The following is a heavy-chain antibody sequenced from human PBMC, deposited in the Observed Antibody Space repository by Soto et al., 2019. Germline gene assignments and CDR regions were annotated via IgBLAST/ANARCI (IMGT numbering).Heavy chain of an antibody. D-gene: IGHD6-19*01. CDR3: AKDKEIQQWLVRYFDF. Sequence: GGSLRLSCAASGFTFSRYAMNWVRQAPGKGLEWVSTVSGTSGSTYYADSVKGRFTVSRDNSKNTLYLQMNSLRVEDTAVYYCAKDKEIQQWLVRYFDFWGQGTLVTVSS. J-gene: IGHJ4*02. CDR1: GFTFSRYA. V-gene: IGHV3-23*01. CDR2: VSGTSGST.